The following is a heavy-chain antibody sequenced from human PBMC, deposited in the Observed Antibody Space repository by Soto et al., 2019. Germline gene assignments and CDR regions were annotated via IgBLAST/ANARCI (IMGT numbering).Heavy chain of an antibody. CDR2: IYYSGST. Sequence: SETLSLTCTVSGGSISSYYWSWIRQPPGKGLEWIGYIYYSGSTNYNPSLKSRVTISVDTSKNQFSLKLSSVTAADTAVYYCARHSYGDYDTPSPWGQGTLVTVSS. J-gene: IGHJ5*02. D-gene: IGHD4-17*01. CDR1: GGSISSYY. V-gene: IGHV4-59*08. CDR3: ARHSYGDYDTPSP.